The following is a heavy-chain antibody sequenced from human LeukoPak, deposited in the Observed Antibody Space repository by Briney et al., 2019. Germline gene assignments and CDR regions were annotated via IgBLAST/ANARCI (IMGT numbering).Heavy chain of an antibody. CDR2: IWYDGSNK. V-gene: IGHV3-33*01. J-gene: IGHJ4*02. CDR1: GXTFSSYG. Sequence: PGGSLRLSCAASGXTFSSYGVHWVRQAPGKGLEWVAVIWYDGSNKYYADSVKGRFTISRDNSKNTLYLQMNSLRAEDTAVYYCARDLHCGGDCYAFDYWGQGTLVTVSS. D-gene: IGHD2-21*02. CDR3: ARDLHCGGDCYAFDY.